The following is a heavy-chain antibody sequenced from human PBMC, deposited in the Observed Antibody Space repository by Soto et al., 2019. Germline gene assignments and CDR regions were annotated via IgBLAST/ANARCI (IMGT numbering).Heavy chain of an antibody. Sequence: WGSLRLSCAASGFTFSSYWMSWVRQAPGKGLEWVANIKQDGSEKYYVDSVKGRFTISRDNAKNSLYLQMNSLRAEDTAVYYCARVAPTYYDFWSGYLYYFDYWGQGTLVTVSS. D-gene: IGHD3-3*01. CDR1: GFTFSSYW. CDR3: ARVAPTYYDFWSGYLYYFDY. V-gene: IGHV3-7*03. CDR2: IKQDGSEK. J-gene: IGHJ4*02.